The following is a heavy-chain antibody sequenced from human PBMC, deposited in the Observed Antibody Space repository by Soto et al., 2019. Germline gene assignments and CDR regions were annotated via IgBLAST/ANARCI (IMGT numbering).Heavy chain of an antibody. CDR2: ISASGGSI. J-gene: IGHJ4*02. V-gene: IGHV3-23*01. Sequence: PGGSLRLSCAASGFTFGSYAMSWVRQAPGKGLAWVSSISASGGSIYYADSVKGRFTISRDNSKNTLYLQVNSPRAEDTAVYYCAKDLTEASDYWGQGTLVTVSS. CDR3: AKDLTEASDY. D-gene: IGHD1-20*01. CDR1: GFTFGSYA.